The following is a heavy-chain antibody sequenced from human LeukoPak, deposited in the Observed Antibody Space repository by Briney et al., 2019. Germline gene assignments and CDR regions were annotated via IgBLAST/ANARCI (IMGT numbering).Heavy chain of an antibody. V-gene: IGHV3-21*01. Sequence: GGSLRLSCAASGFTFSSYSMNWVRQAPGKGLEWVSSISSSSSYIYYADSVKGRFTISRDNAKNSLYLQMNSLRAEDTAVYYCARDRIGVVRPNWFDPWGQGTLVTVSS. CDR1: GFTFSSYS. CDR3: ARDRIGVVRPNWFDP. CDR2: ISSSSSYI. J-gene: IGHJ5*02. D-gene: IGHD2/OR15-2a*01.